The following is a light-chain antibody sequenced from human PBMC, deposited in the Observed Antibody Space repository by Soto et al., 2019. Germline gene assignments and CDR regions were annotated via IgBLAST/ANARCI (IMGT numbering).Light chain of an antibody. V-gene: IGKV3-20*01. CDR2: GAS. Sequence: IVMTPSPATLSVTPGERATLSCRASQSVSSNLAWYQQKLGQDPSLIIYGASTRATGIPARFSGRGSGTDFTLTITRLEPEDFAVYYCQQYGSSLWPFGQGTTGDI. J-gene: IGKJ1*01. CDR3: QQYGSSLWP. CDR1: QSVSSN.